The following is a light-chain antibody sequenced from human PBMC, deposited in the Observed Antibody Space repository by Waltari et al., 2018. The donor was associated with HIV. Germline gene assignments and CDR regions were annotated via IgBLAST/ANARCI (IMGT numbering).Light chain of an antibody. J-gene: IGLJ1*01. V-gene: IGLV1-40*01. CDR1: SSNIGAGFD. CDR2: SNN. Sequence: QSVLTQPPSLSGAPGQRVIISCTGSSSNIGAGFDVPWYQQLPGTAPKLLIYSNNNRPSGVPDRFSGSKSGTSASLANTGLQAEDEADYYCQSYDSSLNTYVFGSGTKVTVL. CDR3: QSYDSSLNTYV.